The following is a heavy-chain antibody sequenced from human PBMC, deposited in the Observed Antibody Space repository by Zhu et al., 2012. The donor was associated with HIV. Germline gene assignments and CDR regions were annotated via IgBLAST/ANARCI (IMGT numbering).Heavy chain of an antibody. V-gene: IGHV4-30-4*08. Sequence: QVQLQESGPGLVEPSQTLSLTCTVSGGSISSGDYYWSWIRQPPGKGLEWIAYIHHSGTTYYNPSLKSRLSISIDTSKNQFSLRLSSVSAADTAVYFCARADGSGTYYYYYMDVWGKRDHGHRLL. D-gene: IGHD3-10*01. CDR3: ARADGSGTYYYYYMDV. J-gene: IGHJ6*03. CDR2: IHHSGTT. CDR1: GGSISSGDYY.